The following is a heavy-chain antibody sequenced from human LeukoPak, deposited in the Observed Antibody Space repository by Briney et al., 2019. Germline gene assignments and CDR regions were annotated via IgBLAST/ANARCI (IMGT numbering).Heavy chain of an antibody. CDR2: VNPNSGDT. CDR3: ATDLGDGSSSRTHDY. V-gene: IGHV1-2*02. D-gene: IGHD6-6*01. J-gene: IGHJ4*02. CDR1: GYTFTGYY. Sequence: ASVKVSCKASGYTFTGYYLHWVRQAPGQGLEWMGCVNPNSGDTNYAQKFQGSVTMTRDTSISTVYMELSSLRSEDTAVYYCATDLGDGSSSRTHDYWGQGTLVTVSS.